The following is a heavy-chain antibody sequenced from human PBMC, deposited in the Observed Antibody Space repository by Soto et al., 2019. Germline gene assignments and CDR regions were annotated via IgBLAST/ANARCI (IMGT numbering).Heavy chain of an antibody. Sequence: QVQLVESGGGVVQPGRSLRLCCAASRFTFSDYGMHWVRQAPGKGLEWVALIWYDGSNKYYPDSVKGRFTISRDNFKNTLYLQMNSLRAEDTAVYYCARDRSYGLDYWGQGTLVTVSS. D-gene: IGHD3-10*01. V-gene: IGHV3-33*01. CDR2: IWYDGSNK. J-gene: IGHJ4*02. CDR3: ARDRSYGLDY. CDR1: RFTFSDYG.